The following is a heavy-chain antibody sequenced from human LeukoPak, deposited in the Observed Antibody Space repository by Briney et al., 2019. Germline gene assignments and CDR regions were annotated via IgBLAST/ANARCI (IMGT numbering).Heavy chain of an antibody. J-gene: IGHJ4*02. CDR3: SRENGAFSPFGY. CDR2: VSLSGPT. Sequence: PSGTLSLTCGVSGGSITSTNWWSWVRPPPGQGLEWIGEVSLSGPTNYNPSLSSRVIMALDTSKNHLSLHLTSVTAADTAVYYCSRENGAFSPFGYWGQGYLVTVLS. V-gene: IGHV4-4*02. CDR1: GGSITSTNW. D-gene: IGHD2-8*01.